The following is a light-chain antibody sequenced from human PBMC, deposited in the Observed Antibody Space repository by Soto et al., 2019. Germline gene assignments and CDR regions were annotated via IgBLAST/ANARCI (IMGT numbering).Light chain of an antibody. CDR1: SSDVVGYKY. Sequence: QSALTQPASVSGSPGQSITISCTGTSSDVVGYKYVSWYQQQPGKAPKLMIYEVSNWPSGVSNRFSGSKSGNTASLTISGLQAEDEADYYCSSYTTTNTYVFGSGTQLTVL. CDR2: EVS. J-gene: IGLJ7*01. CDR3: SSYTTTNTYV. V-gene: IGLV2-14*01.